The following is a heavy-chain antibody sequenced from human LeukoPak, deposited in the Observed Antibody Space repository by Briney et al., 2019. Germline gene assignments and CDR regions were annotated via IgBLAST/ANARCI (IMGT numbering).Heavy chain of an antibody. J-gene: IGHJ4*02. CDR1: GFTFSSYS. D-gene: IGHD1-14*01. CDR3: ASAPGPVYY. CDR2: ISSSSSYI. Sequence: GGSLRLSCAASGFTFSSYSMSWVRQAPGKGLEWVSSISSSSSYIYYADSVKGRFTISRDNAKNSLYLQMNSLRAEDTAVYYCASAPGPVYYWGQGTLVTVSS. V-gene: IGHV3-21*01.